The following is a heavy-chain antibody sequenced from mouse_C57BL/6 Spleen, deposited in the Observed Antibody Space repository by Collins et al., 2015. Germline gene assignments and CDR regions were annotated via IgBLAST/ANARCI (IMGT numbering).Heavy chain of an antibody. V-gene: IGHV1-64*01. J-gene: IGHJ2*01. D-gene: IGHD1-1*01. CDR3: ARRDYYGSSYIDY. CDR1: GYTFTSYW. Sequence: QVQLQQPGAELVKPGASVKLSCKASGYTFTSYWMHWVKQRPGQGLEWIGMIHPNSGSTNYNEKFKSKATLTVGKSSSTTYMQLSSLTSEDSAVYYCARRDYYGSSYIDYWGQGTTLTVSS. CDR2: IHPNSGST.